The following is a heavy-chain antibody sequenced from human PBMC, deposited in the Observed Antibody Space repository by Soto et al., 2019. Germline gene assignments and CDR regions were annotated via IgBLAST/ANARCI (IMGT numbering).Heavy chain of an antibody. J-gene: IGHJ4*02. CDR2: ISYDGSNK. CDR3: AKTKPSGYAEGDTYYFDY. D-gene: IGHD5-18*01. Sequence: SLRLSCAASGFTFSSYGMHWVRQAPGKGLEWVAVISYDGSNKYYADSVKGRFTISRDNSKNTLYLQMNSLRAEDTAVYYCAKTKPSGYAEGDTYYFDYWGQGTLVTVSS. CDR1: GFTFSSYG. V-gene: IGHV3-30*18.